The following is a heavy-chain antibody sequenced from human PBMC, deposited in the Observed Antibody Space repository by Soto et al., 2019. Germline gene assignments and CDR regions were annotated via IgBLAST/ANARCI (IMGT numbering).Heavy chain of an antibody. J-gene: IGHJ6*02. D-gene: IGHD6-13*01. CDR2: ISYDGSNK. V-gene: IGHV3-30*18. Sequence: GGSLRLSCAASGFTFSSYGMHWVRQAPGKGLEWVAVISYDGSNKYYADSVKGRFTISRDNSKNTLYLQMNSLRAEDTAVYYCAKPTPNSSSWDVYYYYGMDVWGQGTTVTVSS. CDR3: AKPTPNSSSWDVYYYYGMDV. CDR1: GFTFSSYG.